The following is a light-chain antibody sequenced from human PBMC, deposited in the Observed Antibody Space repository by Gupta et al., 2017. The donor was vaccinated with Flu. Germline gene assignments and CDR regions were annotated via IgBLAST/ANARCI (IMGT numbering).Light chain of an antibody. V-gene: IGLV2-8*01. J-gene: IGLJ3*02. CDR1: SSDVGGYNY. CDR2: EVS. CDR3: SSFAGSNDLWV. Sequence: SSDVGGYNYVSWYQQHPGKAPKLMIYEVSKRPSGVPDRFSGSKSGNTASLTVPGLQAEDKADYYCSSFAGSNDLWVFGGGTKLTVL.